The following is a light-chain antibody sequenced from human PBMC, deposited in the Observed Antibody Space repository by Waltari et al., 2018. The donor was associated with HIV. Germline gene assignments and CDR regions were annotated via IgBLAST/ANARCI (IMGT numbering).Light chain of an antibody. CDR2: RNN. CDR3: SAWDNTLNGWV. J-gene: IGLJ3*02. Sequence: QAGLTQPPSLSVGLGQTATLTCTGDSNNVDDQGEAWLQHHQGHPPKALSHRNNNRASGVSEKFSAFSSGKTAFLTITGLRPEDEADYFCSAWDNTLNGWVFGGGTQLTVL. V-gene: IGLV10-54*04. CDR1: SNNVDDQG.